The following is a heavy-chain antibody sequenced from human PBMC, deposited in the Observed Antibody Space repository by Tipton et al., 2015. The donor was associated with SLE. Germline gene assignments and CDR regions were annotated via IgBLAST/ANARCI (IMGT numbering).Heavy chain of an antibody. Sequence: SLRLSCTTSGFNFSNFGFHWVRQTPGKGMEWVALIWTHEDGESYIDSVKGRFTISRDDSRASLYLEMTSLGPEDSAVYYCARGSRSSHGHFDHWGQGTPVTVSS. V-gene: IGHV3-33*01. CDR2: IWTHEDGE. CDR3: ARGSRSSHGHFDH. J-gene: IGHJ4*02. CDR1: GFNFSNFG. D-gene: IGHD2-2*01.